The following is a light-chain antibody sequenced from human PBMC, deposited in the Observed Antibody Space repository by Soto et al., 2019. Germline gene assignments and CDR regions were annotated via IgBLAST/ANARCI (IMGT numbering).Light chain of an antibody. J-gene: IGKJ2*01. CDR2: WAS. CDR3: QQYYSTLT. V-gene: IGKV4-1*01. CDR1: QSVLYSSNNKND. Sequence: DIVMTQSPDSLAVSLGERATINCKSSQSVLYSSNNKNDLAWYQQKPGQPPKLLIYWASTRESGVPDRFSGSGYGTDFTLTISSLQAEDVAVYYCQQYYSTLTFGQGTKLEIK.